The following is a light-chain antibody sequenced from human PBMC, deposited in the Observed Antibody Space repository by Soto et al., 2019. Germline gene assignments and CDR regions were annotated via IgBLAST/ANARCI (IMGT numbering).Light chain of an antibody. CDR3: AAWDDSLDAYV. J-gene: IGLJ1*01. CDR1: SSNIGSNS. Sequence: QSVLTQSPSASGTPGQRVTVSCSGSSSNIGSNSVNWYLQLPGTAPKLLIYTNDQRPSGVPDRFSGSKSGTSASLAISGLQSEDEADYYCAAWDDSLDAYVFGSGTKLNVL. V-gene: IGLV1-44*01. CDR2: TND.